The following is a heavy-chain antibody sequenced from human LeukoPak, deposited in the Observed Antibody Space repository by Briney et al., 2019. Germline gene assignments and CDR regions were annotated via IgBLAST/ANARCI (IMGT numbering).Heavy chain of an antibody. J-gene: IGHJ4*02. CDR1: GFTFDDYA. CDR2: ISWNSGSI. D-gene: IGHD3-22*01. CDR3: AKIGYYDSSGPYPYYFDY. V-gene: IGHV3-9*01. Sequence: PGGSLRLSCAASGFTFDDYAMPWVRQAPGKGLEWVSGISWNSGSIGYADSVKGRFTISRDNAKNSLYLQMNSLRAEDTALYYCAKIGYYDSSGPYPYYFDYWGQGTLVTVSS.